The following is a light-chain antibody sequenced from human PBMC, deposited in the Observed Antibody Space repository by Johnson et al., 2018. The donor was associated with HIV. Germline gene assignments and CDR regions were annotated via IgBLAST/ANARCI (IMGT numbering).Light chain of an antibody. Sequence: QSVLKQPPSVSVAPGQKVTISCSGSSSNIGNNYVSWYQQLPGTAPKLLIYDNNKRPSGIPDRFSGSKSGTSATLGITGLQTGDEADYYCGTWDNSLSVYVFGTGTKVTVL. CDR2: DNN. V-gene: IGLV1-51*01. CDR1: SSNIGNNY. CDR3: GTWDNSLSVYV. J-gene: IGLJ1*01.